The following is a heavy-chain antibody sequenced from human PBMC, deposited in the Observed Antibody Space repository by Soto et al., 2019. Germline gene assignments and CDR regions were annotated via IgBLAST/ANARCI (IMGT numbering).Heavy chain of an antibody. CDR2: IGSSGTDT. Sequence: EEQLLDSGGGLVQPGESLRLSCAASGFTFSSYTMSWVRQAPGKGLEWVSSIGSSGTDTYYADSVKGRFTISRDNSKNTVYLQMSSLRPEDTAVYYCAKGYISRGYFACWGQGTLVTVSS. D-gene: IGHD3-10*01. J-gene: IGHJ4*02. CDR1: GFTFSSYT. CDR3: AKGYISRGYFAC. V-gene: IGHV3-23*01.